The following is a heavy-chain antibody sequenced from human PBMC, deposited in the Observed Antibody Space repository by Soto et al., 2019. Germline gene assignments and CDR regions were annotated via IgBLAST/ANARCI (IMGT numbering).Heavy chain of an antibody. CDR2: INPNSGGT. D-gene: IGHD3-3*01. J-gene: IGHJ3*02. Sequence: ASVKVSCKASGYTFTGYYIHWVRQAPGQGLEWMGWINPNSGGTNYAQKFQGRVTMTRDTSISTAYMELSRLRSDDTAVYYCARSRITIFGVMGPDGFDIWGQGTTVTVSS. CDR3: ARSRITIFGVMGPDGFDI. CDR1: GYTFTGYY. V-gene: IGHV1-2*02.